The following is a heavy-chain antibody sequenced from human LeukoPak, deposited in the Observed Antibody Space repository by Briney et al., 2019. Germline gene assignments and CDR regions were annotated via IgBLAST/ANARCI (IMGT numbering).Heavy chain of an antibody. CDR2: INPSGGST. CDR3: ARGYCGGGICYEWCDP. D-gene: IGHD2-15*01. V-gene: IGHV1-46*01. CDR1: GYTFTSYY. J-gene: IGHJ5*02. Sequence: ASVKVSCKASGYTFTSYYMHWVRQAPGQGPEWMGIINPSGGSTSYAQKFQGRVTMTRDTSTSTVYMELGSLRSEYTAVYYCARGYCGGGICYEWCDPWGQGTLVTVSS.